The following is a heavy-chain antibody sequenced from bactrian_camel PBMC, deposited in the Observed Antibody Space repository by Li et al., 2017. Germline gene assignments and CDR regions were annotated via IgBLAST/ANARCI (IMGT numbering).Heavy chain of an antibody. Sequence: HVQLVESGGGLVQPGGSLRLSCVVSGYIYGSYDLCMGWFRQAPGNQREAVAAICTGDGGAYYHDSVKGRFTVSQNSVKNTVYLQMDSLTFADTAMYYCAAGRRDCYTPNYWGQGTQVTVS. D-gene: IGHD2*01. CDR3: AAGRRDCYTPNY. CDR1: GYIYGSYDLC. CDR2: ICTGDGGA. V-gene: IGHV3S54*01. J-gene: IGHJ4*01.